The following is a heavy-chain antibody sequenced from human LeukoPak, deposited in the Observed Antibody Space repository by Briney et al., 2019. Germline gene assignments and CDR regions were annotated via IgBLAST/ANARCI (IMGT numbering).Heavy chain of an antibody. J-gene: IGHJ4*02. V-gene: IGHV3-49*04. CDR1: GFSFGDYS. CDR2: IRSKAYGGTT. Sequence: AGGSLRLSCTSSGFSFGDYSMTWVRQAPGKGLEWVGFIRSKAYGGTTEYAASVKGRFTISRDDSKGIAYLQMNSLKTEDTAVYHCASRSGRQWLPYFDYWGQGTLVTVSS. CDR3: ASRSGRQWLPYFDY. D-gene: IGHD1-26*01.